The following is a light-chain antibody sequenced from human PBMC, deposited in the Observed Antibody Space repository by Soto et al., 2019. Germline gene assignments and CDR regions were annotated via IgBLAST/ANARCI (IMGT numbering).Light chain of an antibody. J-gene: IGKJ1*01. Sequence: EIVMTQSPAILSASPGERATRSCRASQSVSFNLAWYQQKPGQAPRLLIYGASTRATGIPDRFSGSGSGTEFTLTISSLQSEDFAVYYCQQYGDWPPETFGQGTKVEIK. CDR2: GAS. CDR3: QQYGDWPPET. V-gene: IGKV3-15*01. CDR1: QSVSFN.